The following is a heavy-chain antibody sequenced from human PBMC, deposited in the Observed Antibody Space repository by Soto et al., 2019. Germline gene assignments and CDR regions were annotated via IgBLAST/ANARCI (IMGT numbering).Heavy chain of an antibody. J-gene: IGHJ6*02. D-gene: IGHD3-3*01. CDR2: IYYSGST. Sequence: QMQLQESGPGLVKPSQTLSLTCTVSGGSISSGGYYWSWIRQHPGKGMEWIGYIYYSGSTYYNPSLKSRVTISVDTSKNQFSLKLSSVTAADTAVYYCARNHYDFWSGYRVYYGMDVWGQGTTVTVSS. V-gene: IGHV4-31*03. CDR1: GGSISSGGYY. CDR3: ARNHYDFWSGYRVYYGMDV.